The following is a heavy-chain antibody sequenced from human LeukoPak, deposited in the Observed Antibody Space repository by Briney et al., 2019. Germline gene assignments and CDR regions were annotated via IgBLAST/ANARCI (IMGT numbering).Heavy chain of an antibody. V-gene: IGHV3-74*01. Sequence: GGSLRLSCTASGFPLSNFWMHWVRQVPGKGLVWVSRIISDGTTTSYADSVKGRFTISRDNAKNTLYLQMNSLRAEDTAVYYCARDPGYSSGRGFDYWGQGTLVTVSS. CDR2: IISDGTTT. J-gene: IGHJ4*02. D-gene: IGHD6-19*01. CDR1: GFPLSNFW. CDR3: ARDPGYSSGRGFDY.